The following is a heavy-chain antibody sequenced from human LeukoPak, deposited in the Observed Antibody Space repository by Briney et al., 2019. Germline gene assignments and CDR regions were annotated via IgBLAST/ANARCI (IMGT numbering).Heavy chain of an antibody. V-gene: IGHV3-30*01. CDR2: ISYDGSNK. J-gene: IGHJ4*02. CDR3: ARATASFDY. CDR1: GFTFSSYA. Sequence: GRSLRLSCAASGFTFSSYAMHWVRQAPGKGLEWVAVISYDGSNKYYADSVKGRFTISRDNSKNTLYLQMNSLRAEDTAVYYCARATASFDYWGQGTLVIVSS.